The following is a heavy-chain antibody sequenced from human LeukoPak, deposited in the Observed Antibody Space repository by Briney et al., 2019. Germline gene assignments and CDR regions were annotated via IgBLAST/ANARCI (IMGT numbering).Heavy chain of an antibody. D-gene: IGHD4-17*01. J-gene: IGHJ3*02. CDR3: ARDELRYDAFDI. Sequence: SETLSLTCTVSGGSISSHYWSWIRQPPGKGLEWIGYIYYSGSTNYNPSLKSRVTISVDTSKNQFSLKLSSVTAADTAVYYCARDELRYDAFDIWGQGTTVTVSS. V-gene: IGHV4-59*11. CDR2: IYYSGST. CDR1: GGSISSHY.